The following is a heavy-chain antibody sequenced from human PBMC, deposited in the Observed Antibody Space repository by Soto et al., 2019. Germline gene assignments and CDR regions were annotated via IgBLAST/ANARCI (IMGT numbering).Heavy chain of an antibody. J-gene: IGHJ3*02. CDR1: GDSVSSNSAA. CDR3: ARYPWIDAFDI. D-gene: IGHD5-12*01. V-gene: IGHV6-1*01. CDR2: TYYRSNWYN. Sequence: SQTLSLTCAISGDSVSSNSAAWHWIRQSPSRGLEWLGRTYYRSNWYNDYAVPVKSRITINPDTSKNQFSLQLNSVTPEDTAVYYCARYPWIDAFDIWGQGTMVTVSS.